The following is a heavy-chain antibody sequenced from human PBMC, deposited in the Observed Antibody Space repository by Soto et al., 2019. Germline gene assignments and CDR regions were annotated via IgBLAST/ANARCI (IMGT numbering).Heavy chain of an antibody. D-gene: IGHD4-17*01. CDR3: ARGLDGGFDY. CDR1: GFTFSSYA. V-gene: IGHV3-30-3*01. CDR2: ISYDGSNK. Sequence: QVQLVESGGGVVQPGRSLRLSCAASGFTFSSYAMHWVRQAPGKGLEWVAVISYDGSNKYYADSVKGRFTMSRDNSKNTLYLQMNSLRAEDTAVYYCARGLDGGFDYWGQGTLVTVSS. J-gene: IGHJ4*02.